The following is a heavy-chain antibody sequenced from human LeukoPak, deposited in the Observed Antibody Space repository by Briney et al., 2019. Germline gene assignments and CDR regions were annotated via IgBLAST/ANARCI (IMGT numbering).Heavy chain of an antibody. CDR2: INHSGST. CDR3: ARGRGGGSSNY. CDR1: GGSFSGYY. D-gene: IGHD2-15*01. J-gene: IGHJ4*02. V-gene: IGHV4-34*01. Sequence: SETLSLTCAVYGGSFSGYYWSWIRQPPGKGLVWIGEINHSGSTNYNPSLKSRVTISVDTSKNQFSLKLSSVTAADTAVYYCARGRGGGSSNYWGQGTLVTVSS.